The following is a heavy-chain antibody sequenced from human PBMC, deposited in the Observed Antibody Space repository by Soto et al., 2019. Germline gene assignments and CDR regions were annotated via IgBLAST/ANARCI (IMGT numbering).Heavy chain of an antibody. J-gene: IGHJ4*02. CDR3: ARDFAYFDY. CDR2: VYHTGRT. CDR1: GGSFKSGSYS. V-gene: IGHV4-61*01. Sequence: PSETLSLTCTVSGGSFKSGSYSWSWIRQPPGKGLEWIGYVYHTGRTSYNPSLKSRVSISMDTSKNQFSLNLDSVTAADTAVYFCARDFAYFDYWGQGILVTVSS. D-gene: IGHD3-3*01.